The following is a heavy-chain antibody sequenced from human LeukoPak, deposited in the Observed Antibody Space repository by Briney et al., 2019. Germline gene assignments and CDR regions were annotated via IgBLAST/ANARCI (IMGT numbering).Heavy chain of an antibody. CDR1: GFTFSSYW. D-gene: IGHD5-18*01. J-gene: IGHJ4*02. CDR3: ARGRTWIQLTSIQG. CDR2: IKQDGSEK. Sequence: GGSLRLSCAASGFTFSSYWMTWVRQAPGKGLERVANIKQDGSEKYYVDSVKGRFTISRDNARNSLYLQMNSLRAEDTAVYYCARGRTWIQLTSIQGGGQGTLVTVSS. V-gene: IGHV3-7*04.